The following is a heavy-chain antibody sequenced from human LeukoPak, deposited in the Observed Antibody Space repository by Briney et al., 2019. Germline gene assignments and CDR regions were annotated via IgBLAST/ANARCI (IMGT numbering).Heavy chain of an antibody. D-gene: IGHD3-10*01. CDR2: INGDGSHT. V-gene: IGHV3-74*01. CDR1: GFTFSKYH. CDR3: VNMVSDSGVEGK. J-gene: IGHJ4*02. Sequence: GGSLRLSCAASGFTFSKYHMHWVRQAPGKGPVWISYINGDGSHTTYADSVKGRFTISRDNAINTVYLQMNSLRDEDTAIYYCVNMVSDSGVEGKWGQGTLVTVSS.